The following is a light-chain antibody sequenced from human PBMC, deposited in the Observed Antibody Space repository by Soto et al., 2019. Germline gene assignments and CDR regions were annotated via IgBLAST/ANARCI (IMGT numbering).Light chain of an antibody. CDR3: RQRSNWPPIT. CDR2: DAS. J-gene: IGKJ5*01. CDR1: HNGKTI. V-gene: IGKV3-11*01. Sequence: EIFLRQSPDHLSFSPGERDTLSCRASHNGKTILVWYQQRPRQAPSLLIYDASHRAAGIPARFSGSGFGTDFTLTISSLEPEEAAVYYCRQRSNWPPITFGEGTRLDI.